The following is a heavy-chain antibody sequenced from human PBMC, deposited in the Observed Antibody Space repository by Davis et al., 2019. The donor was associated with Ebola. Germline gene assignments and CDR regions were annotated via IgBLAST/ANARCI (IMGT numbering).Heavy chain of an antibody. V-gene: IGHV3-11*04. D-gene: IGHD5-18*01. CDR1: GFTFSDYY. J-gene: IGHJ6*02. Sequence: PGGSLRLSCAASGFTFSDYYMSWIRQAPGKGLEWVSYISSSGSTIYYADSVKGRFTISRDNAKNSLYLQMNSLSAEDTAVYYCARSSGYSYPTNYYGMDVWGQGTTVTVSS. CDR2: ISSSGSTI. CDR3: ARSSGYSYPTNYYGMDV.